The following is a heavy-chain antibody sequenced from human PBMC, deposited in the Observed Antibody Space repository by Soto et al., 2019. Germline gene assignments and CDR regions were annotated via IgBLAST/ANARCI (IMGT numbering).Heavy chain of an antibody. V-gene: IGHV3-30-3*01. D-gene: IGHD2-2*01. Sequence: QPGGSLRLSCAASGFMFGYYAMHWVRQAPGKGLEWVAVISYDGSNIYYADSVKGRFTISRDNSKNTLYVQVNSLRPEDTAVYYCATNAGQCRSTSCRLPLDYWGQGTLVTVSS. CDR3: ATNAGQCRSTSCRLPLDY. CDR2: ISYDGSNI. CDR1: GFMFGYYA. J-gene: IGHJ4*02.